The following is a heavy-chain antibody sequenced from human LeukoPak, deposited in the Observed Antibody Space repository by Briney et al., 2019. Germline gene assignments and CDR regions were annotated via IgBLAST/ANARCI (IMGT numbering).Heavy chain of an antibody. CDR1: GCSISSYY. V-gene: IGHV4-59*01. J-gene: IGHJ4*02. D-gene: IGHD3-10*01. CDR3: ARVSGVRGSGIDS. Sequence: SETLSLTCTVPGCSISSYYWSWIRQPPGKGLEWIGYIYYSGSTNYNPSLKSRVTISVDTSKNQFSLKLSSVTAADTAVYYCARVSGVRGSGIDSWGQGTLVTVSS. CDR2: IYYSGST.